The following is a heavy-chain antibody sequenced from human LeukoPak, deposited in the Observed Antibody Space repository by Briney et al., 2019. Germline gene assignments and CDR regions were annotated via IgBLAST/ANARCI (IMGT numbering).Heavy chain of an antibody. Sequence: GASVKVSCKASGYTFTGYYMHWVRQAPGQGLEWMGWINPNSGGTNYAQKFQGRVTMTRDTSISTAYMELSRLRSDDTAVYYCARDMAMVRGVTFDYWGQGTLVTVSS. V-gene: IGHV1-2*02. CDR3: ARDMAMVRGVTFDY. CDR2: INPNSGGT. CDR1: GYTFTGYY. J-gene: IGHJ4*02. D-gene: IGHD3-10*01.